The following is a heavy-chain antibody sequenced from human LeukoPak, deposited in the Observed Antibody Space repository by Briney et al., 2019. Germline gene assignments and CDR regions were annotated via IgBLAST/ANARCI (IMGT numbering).Heavy chain of an antibody. J-gene: IGHJ4*02. CDR1: GYTFTVYY. V-gene: IGHV1-2*02. D-gene: IGHD6-13*01. CDR3: AREHIAAAGFDY. Sequence: GASVKVSCKASGYTFTVYYMHWVRQAPGQGLEWMGWINPNSGGTNYAQKFQGRVTMTRDTSISTAYMELSRLRSDDTAVYYCAREHIAAAGFDYWGQGTLVTVSS. CDR2: INPNSGGT.